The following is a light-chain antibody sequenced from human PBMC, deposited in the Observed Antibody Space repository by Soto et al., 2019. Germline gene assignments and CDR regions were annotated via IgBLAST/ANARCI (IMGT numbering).Light chain of an antibody. CDR1: QSISDT. CDR2: GAS. J-gene: IGKJ1*01. CDR3: QQYNNWPWT. Sequence: ETVMTQSPATLSVSPGWRSTLSCRASQSISDTLAWYQQKPGQAPRLLIHGASTRATGFPARFSGSGSGTDFTLTISSLQSEDFAIYYCQQYNNWPWTFGQGTKVDIK. V-gene: IGKV3-15*01.